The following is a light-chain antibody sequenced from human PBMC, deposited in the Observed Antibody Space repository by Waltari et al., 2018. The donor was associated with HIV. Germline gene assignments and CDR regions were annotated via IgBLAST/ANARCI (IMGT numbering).Light chain of an antibody. CDR1: QSISSY. CDR2: AAS. CDR3: QQRYSAPWK. J-gene: IGKJ1*01. Sequence: IQMTQSPSSLSASVGDRVTITCRASQSISSYLKWYQQKPGKAPKLLIYAASNWQTVVPSRFSGSGSGTEFTTTLSSMQAEEFATYDRQQRYSAPWKFGQGTKVEVK. V-gene: IGKV1-39*01.